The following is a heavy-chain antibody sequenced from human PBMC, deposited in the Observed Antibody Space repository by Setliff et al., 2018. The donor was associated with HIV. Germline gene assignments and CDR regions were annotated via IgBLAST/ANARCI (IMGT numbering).Heavy chain of an antibody. CDR1: GGSMNSGGYY. Sequence: SETLSLTCTVSGGSMNSGGYYWTWIRQHPGKGLEWIGYICASGSPDYNPSLESRVTISSDTSKNQFSLKLKSVTGADTAVYYCARVFHSLPTGLNDPFDMWGQGTLVTVSS. V-gene: IGHV4-31*03. J-gene: IGHJ3*02. CDR3: ARVFHSLPTGLNDPFDM. CDR2: ICASGSP. D-gene: IGHD4-17*01.